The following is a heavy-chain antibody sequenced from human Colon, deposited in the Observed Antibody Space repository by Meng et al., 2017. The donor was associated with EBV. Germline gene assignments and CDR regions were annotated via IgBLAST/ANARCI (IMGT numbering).Heavy chain of an antibody. D-gene: IGHD3-10*01. CDR3: ARAALCYYGSSTTWDY. CDR1: GASLSSANW. V-gene: IGHV4-4*02. Sequence: QVQLSGSGPGLVKPSGTLSLACAASGASLSSANWWSGVRQPLKRGGVCICKIRHTGNTNYTPSLKSRFTISVDKSKNQLVLKVNSVTAADTAVYYCARAALCYYGSSTTWDYWGQGALVTVSS. CDR2: IRHTGNT. J-gene: IGHJ4*02.